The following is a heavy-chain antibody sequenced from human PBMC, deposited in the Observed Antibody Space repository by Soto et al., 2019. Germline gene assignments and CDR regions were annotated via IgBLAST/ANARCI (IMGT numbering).Heavy chain of an antibody. J-gene: IGHJ4*02. V-gene: IGHV3-7*01. CDR1: GFTFSSSW. Sequence: EDQLVESGGDLVQPGGSLRLSCAASGFTFSSSWMSWVRQAPGRGLEWVANINQDGSEKQYVDSVKGRFTISRDNAKNSLYLQMSSLRAEDTAVYYCAVASRSVVALSWGQGTLVTVSS. D-gene: IGHD2-15*01. CDR3: AVASRSVVALS. CDR2: INQDGSEK.